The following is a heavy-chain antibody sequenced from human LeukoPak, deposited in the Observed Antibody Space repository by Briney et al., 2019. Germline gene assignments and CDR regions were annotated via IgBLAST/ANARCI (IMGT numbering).Heavy chain of an antibody. J-gene: IGHJ4*02. CDR1: GFSFSSFA. Sequence: PGGSLRLSCAASGFSFSSFAMTWVRQAPGKGLEWVSTIRSNGATAYNADSVKGRFTISRDNSKNTVYLQMNSLRVEDTAIYYCARGQEFDDGVFDTRGQGTLVTVSS. CDR3: ARGQEFDDGVFDT. V-gene: IGHV3-23*01. CDR2: IRSNGATA. D-gene: IGHD3-9*01.